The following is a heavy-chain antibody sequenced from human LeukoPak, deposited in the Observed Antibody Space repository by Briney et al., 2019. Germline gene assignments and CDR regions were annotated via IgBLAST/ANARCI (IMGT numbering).Heavy chain of an antibody. J-gene: IGHJ4*02. Sequence: SETLSLTCAVYGGSFSGYYWSWIRQPPGKGLEWIREINHSGSTNYNPSLKSRVTISVDTSKNQFSLKLSSVTAADTAVYYCARAGYSSGWYVNYWGQGTLVTVSS. V-gene: IGHV4-34*01. CDR2: INHSGST. CDR1: GGSFSGYY. D-gene: IGHD6-19*01. CDR3: ARAGYSSGWYVNY.